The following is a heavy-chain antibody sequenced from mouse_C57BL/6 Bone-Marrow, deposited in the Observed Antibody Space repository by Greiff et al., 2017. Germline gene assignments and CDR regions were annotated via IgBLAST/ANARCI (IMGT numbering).Heavy chain of an antibody. CDR2: IHPNSGST. CDR1: GYTFTSYW. Sequence: QVQLQQPGAELVKPGASVKLSCKASGYTFTSYWMHWVKQRPRQGLEWIGMIHPNSGSTNYNEKFKSKATLTVDKSSSTAYMQLSSLTSEDSAVYYCARDYSNGYAMDYWGQGTSVTVSS. V-gene: IGHV1-64*01. CDR3: ARDYSNGYAMDY. D-gene: IGHD2-5*01. J-gene: IGHJ4*01.